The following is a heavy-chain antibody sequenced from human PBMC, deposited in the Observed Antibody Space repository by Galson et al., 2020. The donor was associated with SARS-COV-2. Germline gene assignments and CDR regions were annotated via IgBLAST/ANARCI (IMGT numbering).Heavy chain of an antibody. J-gene: IGHJ3*02. V-gene: IGHV4-30-2*01. CDR1: GTSISSGSYP. CDR2: ISHSGGT. Sequence: SETLSLTCAVSGTSISSGSYPWNWIRQPPGKGLEWNGYISHSGGTYYNPSLKSRVTISGDRSKNQFSLRLSSVTAADTAVYYCARLHYGEYTPEAFDIWGPGTRVTVAS. CDR3: ARLHYGEYTPEAFDI. D-gene: IGHD4-17*01.